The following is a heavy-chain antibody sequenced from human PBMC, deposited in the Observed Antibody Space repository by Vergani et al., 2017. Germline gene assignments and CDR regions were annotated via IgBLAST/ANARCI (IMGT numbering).Heavy chain of an antibody. CDR2: IRSKANSYAT. Sequence: EVQLVESGGGLVQPGGSLKLSCAASGFTFSGSAMHWVRQASGKGLEWVGRIRSKANSYATAYAASVKGRFTISRDDSKNTAYLQMNSLKTEDTAVYYCTRHTSRWELKIGGGQGSLVTVSS. CDR3: TRHTSRWELKIG. CDR1: GFTFSGSA. V-gene: IGHV3-73*01. J-gene: IGHJ4*02. D-gene: IGHD1-26*01.